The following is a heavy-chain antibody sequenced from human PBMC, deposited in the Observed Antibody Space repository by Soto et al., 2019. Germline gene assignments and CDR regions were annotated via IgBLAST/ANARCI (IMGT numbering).Heavy chain of an antibody. CDR3: ARGSYYYDSRGYYHY. D-gene: IGHD3-22*01. V-gene: IGHV4-30-4*01. J-gene: IGHJ4*02. Sequence: SKTLSLTCTVPGGSISSGDYYWSWIRQPPGKGLEWIGYIYYSGSTYYNPSLKSRVTISVDTSKNQFSLKLSSVTAADTAVYYCARGSYYYDSRGYYHYWGQGTLVTVSS. CDR1: GGSISSGDYY. CDR2: IYYSGST.